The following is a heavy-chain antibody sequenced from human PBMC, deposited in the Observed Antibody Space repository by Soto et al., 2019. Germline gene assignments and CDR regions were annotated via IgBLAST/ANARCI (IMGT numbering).Heavy chain of an antibody. D-gene: IGHD7-27*01. CDR3: ARDPKTSGGQHWAFNYFDS. CDR1: GFSFIIKP. J-gene: IGHJ4*02. CDR2: ISYDGTNK. Sequence: PXGSLRLSAVASGFSFIIKPMHWVRPAPGKGPEWVALISYDGTNKFYVDSVKGRFTISRDNSKSTLYLQVDSLRPEDAAVYYCARDPKTSGGQHWAFNYFDSWGQGTLVTVSS. V-gene: IGHV3-30-3*01.